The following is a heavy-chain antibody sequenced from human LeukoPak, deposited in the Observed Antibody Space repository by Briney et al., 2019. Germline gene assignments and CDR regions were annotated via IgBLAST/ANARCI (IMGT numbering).Heavy chain of an antibody. Sequence: GGSLRLSCAASGFTFSSYAMSWVRQAPGKGLEWVSAISGSGGSTYYADSVKGRFTISRDNSKNTLYLQMNSLRAEDTAVYYCAKVSLYDSSGYYSAYYFDYWGQGTLVTVSS. CDR3: AKVSLYDSSGYYSAYYFDY. J-gene: IGHJ4*02. D-gene: IGHD3-22*01. CDR2: ISGSGGST. V-gene: IGHV3-23*01. CDR1: GFTFSSYA.